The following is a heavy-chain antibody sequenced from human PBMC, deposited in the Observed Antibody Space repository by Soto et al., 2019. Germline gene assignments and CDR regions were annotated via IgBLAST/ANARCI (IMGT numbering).Heavy chain of an antibody. D-gene: IGHD3-3*01. CDR1: GFIFSGYA. J-gene: IGHJ6*02. Sequence: PVGSLRLSCAASGFIFSGYAMHWVRRAPGKGLDWVAVISYDGSTEYYAESVRGRFTISRDNSKNTLYLQMNSLRPEDTAVYYCAKENVLFAMDLWGQGSTVTVSS. CDR3: AKENVLFAMDL. V-gene: IGHV3-30-3*01. CDR2: ISYDGSTE.